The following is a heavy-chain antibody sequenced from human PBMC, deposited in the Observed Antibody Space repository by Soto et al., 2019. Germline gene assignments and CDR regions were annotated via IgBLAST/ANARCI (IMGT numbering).Heavy chain of an antibody. D-gene: IGHD3-10*01. Sequence: PWETLSLTCAVSGGSISSSNWWSWVRQPPGKGLEWIGEIYHSGSTNYNPSLKSRVTISVDKSKNQFSLKLRSVTAADTAVYYCARGGVGYGSGSARNNWFDPWGQGTLVTVAS. CDR1: GGSISSSNW. CDR2: IYHSGST. CDR3: ARGGVGYGSGSARNNWFDP. V-gene: IGHV4-4*02. J-gene: IGHJ5*02.